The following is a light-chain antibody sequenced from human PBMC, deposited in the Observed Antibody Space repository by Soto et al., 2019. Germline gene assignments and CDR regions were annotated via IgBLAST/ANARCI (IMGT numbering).Light chain of an antibody. CDR1: QNVLYRSSNKSY. CDR3: QQYYNTPYT. CDR2: WAS. V-gene: IGKV4-1*01. Sequence: DIVMTKSPDFLAVSLGERATITCKSSQNVLYRSSNKSYLAWYQQRPGQPPRLLLYWASTRESVVPDRFIGRGSEPDFTLTISSLQAGDEAIYHCQQYYNTPYTFGQGTTLQIK. J-gene: IGKJ2*01.